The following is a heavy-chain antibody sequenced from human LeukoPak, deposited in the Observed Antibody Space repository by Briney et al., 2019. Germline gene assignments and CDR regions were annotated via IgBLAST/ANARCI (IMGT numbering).Heavy chain of an antibody. CDR1: SGFISSYY. J-gene: IGHJ3*02. D-gene: IGHD3-22*01. CDR2: INYSGRI. Sequence: SETLSLTCSVSSGFISSYYWSWLRQTPGKGLEWIAFINYSGRIKYNPSLPSRVSISLETSKNHSSLQLRSVLAADTAVYYCARLVDYDNSGDPDIFDIWGQGTIV. V-gene: IGHV4-59*01. CDR3: ARLVDYDNSGDPDIFDI.